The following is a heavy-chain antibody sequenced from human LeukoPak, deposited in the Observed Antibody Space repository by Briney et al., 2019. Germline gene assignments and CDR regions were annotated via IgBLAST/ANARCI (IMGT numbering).Heavy chain of an antibody. D-gene: IGHD1-1*01. CDR2: ISSNGGNT. J-gene: IGHJ6*03. CDR1: GFTFSTYA. CDR3: ARARDNGSASAPTYY. Sequence: GGSLRLSCAASGFTFSTYAMHWVRQAPGKGLEYVSTISSNGGNTYYAKSVKGRFTISRDNSKNTMYLQMGSLRAEDTAVYSCARARDNGSASAPTYY. V-gene: IGHV3-64*01.